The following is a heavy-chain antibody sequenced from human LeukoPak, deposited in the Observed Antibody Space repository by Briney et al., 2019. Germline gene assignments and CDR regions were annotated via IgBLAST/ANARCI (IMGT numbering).Heavy chain of an antibody. CDR1: GGSFSGYY. D-gene: IGHD5-18*01. Sequence: SETLSLTCAVYGGSFSGYYWSWVRQPPGKGLEWIGEINHSGSTSYNPSLTSRVTISVDTSKNQFSLKLSSVTAADTAVYYCARRQLWHTRYYYFDYWGQGTLVTVSS. J-gene: IGHJ4*02. CDR3: ARRQLWHTRYYYFDY. V-gene: IGHV4-34*01. CDR2: INHSGST.